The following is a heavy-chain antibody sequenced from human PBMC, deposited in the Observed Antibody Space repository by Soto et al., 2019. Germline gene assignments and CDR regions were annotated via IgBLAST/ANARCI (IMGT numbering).Heavy chain of an antibody. J-gene: IGHJ4*02. Sequence: SETLTLTCPVSGGSIRGHYWIWIRQPPGEGMEWIGYIFYSGRTTYNNNPSLKSRVTISVDTSKNQFSLRLSSVTAADTAVYYCARVGSSGCSPDYWGQGTLVTVSS. D-gene: IGHD6-19*01. CDR2: IFYSGRTTY. CDR3: ARVGSSGCSPDY. V-gene: IGHV4-59*11. CDR1: GGSIRGHY.